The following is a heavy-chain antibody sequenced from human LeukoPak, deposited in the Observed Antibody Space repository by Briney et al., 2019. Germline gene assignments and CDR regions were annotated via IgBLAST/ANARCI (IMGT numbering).Heavy chain of an antibody. D-gene: IGHD3-3*01. CDR1: GFTFSSYS. CDR2: ISSTSSYI. CDR3: ARGDPDISFGVAGEAFDI. J-gene: IGHJ3*02. V-gene: IGHV3-21*01. Sequence: PGGSLRLSCAASGFTFSSYSMNSVRQAPGKGLEWVSSISSTSSYIYYADSVKGRFNIPRDNAKNSLYLQMNSLRAEDTAVYYCARGDPDISFGVAGEAFDIWGQGTMVTVSS.